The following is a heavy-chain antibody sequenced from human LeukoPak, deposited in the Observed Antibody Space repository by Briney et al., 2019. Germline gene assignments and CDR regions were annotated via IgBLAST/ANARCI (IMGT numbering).Heavy chain of an antibody. CDR3: ARDSSWHESDY. Sequence: PSETLSLTCAVYGGSFSGYHWSWIRQPPGKGLEWIGEINHSGSTNYNPSLKSRVTISVDTSKNQFSLKLSSVTAADTAVYYCARDSSWHESDYWGQGTLVTVSS. CDR2: INHSGST. CDR1: GGSFSGYH. D-gene: IGHD6-13*01. V-gene: IGHV4-34*01. J-gene: IGHJ4*02.